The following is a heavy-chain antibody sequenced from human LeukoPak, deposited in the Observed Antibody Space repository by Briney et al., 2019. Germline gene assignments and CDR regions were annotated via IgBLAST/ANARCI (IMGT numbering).Heavy chain of an antibody. CDR1: GYSISSGYY. V-gene: IGHV4-38-2*02. CDR2: IYHSGST. CDR3: ARDLRPPLSSNWFDP. Sequence: NPSETLSLTCTVSGYSISSGYYWGWIRQPPGKGLEWIGSIYHSGSTYYNPSLKSRVTISVDTSKNQFSLKLSSVTAADTAVYYCARDLRPPLSSNWFDPWGQGTLVTVSS. J-gene: IGHJ5*02.